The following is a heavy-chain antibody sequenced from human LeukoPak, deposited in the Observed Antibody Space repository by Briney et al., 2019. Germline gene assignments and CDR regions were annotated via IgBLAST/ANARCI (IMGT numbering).Heavy chain of an antibody. J-gene: IGHJ5*02. Sequence: SVKVSCKASGGTFSSYAISWVRQAPGQGLEWMGGIIPIFGAANYAQKFQGRVTITADKSTSTAYMELSSLRSEDTAVYYCARDQTMVRGVPNWFDPWGQGTLVTVSS. CDR2: IIPIFGAA. CDR3: ARDQTMVRGVPNWFDP. D-gene: IGHD3-10*01. CDR1: GGTFSSYA. V-gene: IGHV1-69*06.